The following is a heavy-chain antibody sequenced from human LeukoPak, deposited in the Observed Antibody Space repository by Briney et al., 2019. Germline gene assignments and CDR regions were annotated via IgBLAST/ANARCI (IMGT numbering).Heavy chain of an antibody. V-gene: IGHV5-51*01. J-gene: IGHJ4*02. CDR3: ARRFCSGGTCYYFDS. D-gene: IGHD2-15*01. CDR1: GYIFTNYW. CDR2: ISPGDSDS. Sequence: GESLKISCQVSGYIFTNYWIAWVRQMPGKGLEWMAIISPGDSDSRYSPSFQGQVTVSADKSISTAYLQWSILKASDTAMYYCARRFCSGGTCYYFDSWGQGTLVTVSS.